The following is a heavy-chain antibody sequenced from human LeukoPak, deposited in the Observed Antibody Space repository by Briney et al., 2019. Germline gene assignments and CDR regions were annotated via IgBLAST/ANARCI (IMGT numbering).Heavy chain of an antibody. CDR3: ARDTLTGFNDAFDI. V-gene: IGHV3-66*01. J-gene: IGHJ3*02. CDR2: IYSGGST. CDR1: GFTVSSNY. D-gene: IGHD3-10*01. Sequence: GGSLRLSCAASGFTVSSNYMSWVRQAPGKGLEWVSVIYSGGSTYYADSVKGRFTISRDNSKNTLYLQMNSLRAEDTAVYYCARDTLTGFNDAFDIWGQGTMVTVSS.